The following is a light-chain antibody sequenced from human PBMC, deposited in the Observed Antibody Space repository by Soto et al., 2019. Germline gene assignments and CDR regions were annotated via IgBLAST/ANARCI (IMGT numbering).Light chain of an antibody. Sequence: QSALTQPPSASGSPGQSVTISCTGTSSDVGGYNYVSWYQQHPGKAPKLMIYEVSKRPSGVPDRFSGSMSGNTASLTVSGLQAEDEADYYCSSYAGSNNYWVFGGGTQLTVL. V-gene: IGLV2-8*01. CDR1: SSDVGGYNY. CDR2: EVS. CDR3: SSYAGSNNYWV. J-gene: IGLJ3*02.